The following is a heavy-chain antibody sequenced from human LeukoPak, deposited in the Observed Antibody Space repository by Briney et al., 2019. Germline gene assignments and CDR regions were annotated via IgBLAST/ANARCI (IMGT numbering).Heavy chain of an antibody. CDR2: ISAYNGNT. Sequence: GASVKVSCKASGYTFTSYGISWVRQAPGQGLEWMGWISAYNGNTNYAQKLQGRVTMTTDTSTSTAYMELRSLRSDDTAVYYCAREGGRITIFGVVITGALDYWGQGTLVTVSS. D-gene: IGHD3-3*01. J-gene: IGHJ4*02. V-gene: IGHV1-18*01. CDR1: GYTFTSYG. CDR3: AREGGRITIFGVVITGALDY.